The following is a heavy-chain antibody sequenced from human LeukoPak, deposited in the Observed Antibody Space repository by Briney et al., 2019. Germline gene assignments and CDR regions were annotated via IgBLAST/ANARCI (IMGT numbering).Heavy chain of an antibody. Sequence: GGSLRLSCVGSGFTFRSHATSWVRQAPEKGLEFVSGIYENGGTTYYADSVKGRFSISRDNSKNTLYLQMDGLRGEDTAVYYCAKDFRIGYSAHFDYWGQGALVTVSS. V-gene: IGHV3-23*01. CDR2: IYENGGTT. CDR1: GFTFRSHA. D-gene: IGHD2-21*01. CDR3: AKDFRIGYSAHFDY. J-gene: IGHJ4*02.